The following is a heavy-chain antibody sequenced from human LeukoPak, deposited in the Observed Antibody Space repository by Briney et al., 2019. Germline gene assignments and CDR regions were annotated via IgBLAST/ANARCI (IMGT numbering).Heavy chain of an antibody. J-gene: IGHJ6*02. CDR1: GFTFSSYG. CDR3: AATGRHYYYYYGMDV. D-gene: IGHD4-17*01. V-gene: IGHV3-30*03. CDR2: ISYDGSNK. Sequence: GGSLRLSCAASGFTFSSYGMHWVRQAPGKGLEWVAVISYDGSNKYYADSVKGRFTISRDNSKNTLYLQMNGLRAEDTAVYYCAATGRHYYYYYGMDVWGQGTTVTVSS.